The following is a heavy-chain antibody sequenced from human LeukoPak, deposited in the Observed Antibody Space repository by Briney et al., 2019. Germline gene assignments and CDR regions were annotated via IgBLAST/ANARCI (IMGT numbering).Heavy chain of an antibody. CDR2: INPNSGGT. CDR3: ARDLGDYGGNSGGFDY. D-gene: IGHD4-23*01. V-gene: IGHV1-2*06. CDR1: GYTFTGYY. J-gene: IGHJ4*02. Sequence: ATVKVCCKASGYTFTGYYMHWVRQAPGQGLEWMGRINPNSGGTNYAQKFQGRVTMTRDTSISTAYMELSRLRSDDTAVYYCARDLGDYGGNSGGFDYWGQGTLVTVSS.